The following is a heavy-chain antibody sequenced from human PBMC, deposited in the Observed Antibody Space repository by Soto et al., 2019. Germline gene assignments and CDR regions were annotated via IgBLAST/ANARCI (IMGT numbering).Heavy chain of an antibody. CDR2: ITGSGSTT. D-gene: IGHD3-10*01. Sequence: EVQLLESGGGLVQPGGSLRLSCAASGFTFSSYAMSWVRQAPGKGLEWVSAITGSGSTTYYGDSVKGRFTISRDNSKNTLYLQMNSLRVEDTAAYYCAMAMLRGVIYDFEYWGQGTLVTVPS. CDR3: AMAMLRGVIYDFEY. CDR1: GFTFSSYA. V-gene: IGHV3-23*01. J-gene: IGHJ4*02.